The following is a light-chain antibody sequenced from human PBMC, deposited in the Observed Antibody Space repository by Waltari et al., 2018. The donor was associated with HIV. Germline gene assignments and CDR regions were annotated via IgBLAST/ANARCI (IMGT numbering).Light chain of an antibody. J-gene: IGKJ4*01. CDR2: AAS. V-gene: IGKV3-15*01. CDR1: QSIINN. CDR3: QQYNNWPLT. Sequence: EIVMTPSPATLSVSPWERATLSCRASQSIINNLAWYQHKPGQAPRLLISAASTRATGFPARFSGSGWGTEFTLTISSLQSEDSAVYYCQQYNNWPLTFGGGTKVEIK.